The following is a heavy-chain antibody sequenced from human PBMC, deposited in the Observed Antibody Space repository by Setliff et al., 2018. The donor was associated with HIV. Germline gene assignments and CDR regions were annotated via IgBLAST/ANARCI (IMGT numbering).Heavy chain of an antibody. CDR2: INPNSGGT. V-gene: IGHV1-2*04. CDR1: GYTFTGYY. D-gene: IGHD3-22*01. Sequence: GASVKVSCKASGYTFTGYYMHWVRQAPGQGLEWMGWINPNSGGTTYAQKFQGWVTMTRDTSISTAYMELSRLRSDDTAVYYCARDLGYYDSSGYYYWGQGTLVTVSS. CDR3: ARDLGYYDSSGYYY. J-gene: IGHJ4*02.